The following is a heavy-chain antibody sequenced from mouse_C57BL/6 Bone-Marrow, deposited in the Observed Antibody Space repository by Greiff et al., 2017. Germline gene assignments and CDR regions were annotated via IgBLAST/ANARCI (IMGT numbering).Heavy chain of an antibody. Sequence: VQLQQPGAELVKPGASVKLSCKASGYTFTSSWMHWVKQRPGRGLEWIGRIDPNSGGTKYNEKFQSKATLTVDKPSSTAYMQLSSLTSEDSAVYDCARGMGCADWYFDVWGTGTTVTVSS. CDR3: ARGMGCADWYFDV. CDR1: GYTFTSSW. D-gene: IGHD2-3*01. J-gene: IGHJ1*03. V-gene: IGHV1-72*01. CDR2: IDPNSGGT.